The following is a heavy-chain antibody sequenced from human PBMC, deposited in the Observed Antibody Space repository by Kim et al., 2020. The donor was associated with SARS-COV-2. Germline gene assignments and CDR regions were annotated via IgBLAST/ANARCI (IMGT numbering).Heavy chain of an antibody. J-gene: IGHJ6*02. CDR1: GGSISSYY. V-gene: IGHV4-59*01. D-gene: IGHD6-13*01. CDR3: ATGRYSSSWSIPRYYGMDV. CDR2: IYYSGST. Sequence: SETLSLTCTVSGGSISSYYWSWIRQPPGKGLEWIGYIYYSGSTNYNPSLKSRVTISVDTSKNQFSLKLSSVTAADTAVYYCATGRYSSSWSIPRYYGMDVWGQGTTVTVSS.